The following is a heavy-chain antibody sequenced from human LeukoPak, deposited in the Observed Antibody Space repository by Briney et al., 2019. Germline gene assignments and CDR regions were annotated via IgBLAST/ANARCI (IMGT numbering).Heavy chain of an antibody. CDR3: ATPCPYCSGGSCYRDYYGMDV. J-gene: IGHJ6*04. V-gene: IGHV1-24*01. CDR1: GYTLTELS. D-gene: IGHD2-15*01. Sequence: ASVTVSCKVSGYTLTELSMHWVRQAPGKGLEWMGGFDPEDGETIYAQKFQGRVTMTEDTSTDTAYMELSSLRSEDTAVYYCATPCPYCSGGSCYRDYYGMDVWGKGTTVTVSS. CDR2: FDPEDGET.